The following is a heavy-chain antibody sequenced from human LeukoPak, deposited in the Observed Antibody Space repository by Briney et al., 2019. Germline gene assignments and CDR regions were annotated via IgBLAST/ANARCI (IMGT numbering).Heavy chain of an antibody. CDR2: INPNSGGT. J-gene: IGHJ4*02. D-gene: IGHD3-22*01. Sequence: ASVKVSCKASGYTFTGYYMHWVRQAPGQGLEWMGWINPNSGGTNYAQKFQGRVTMTRDTSISTAYMELSRLRSDDTAVYYRARSPDYYDSSGYRNYFDYRGQGTLVTVSS. CDR1: GYTFTGYY. V-gene: IGHV1-2*02. CDR3: ARSPDYYDSSGYRNYFDY.